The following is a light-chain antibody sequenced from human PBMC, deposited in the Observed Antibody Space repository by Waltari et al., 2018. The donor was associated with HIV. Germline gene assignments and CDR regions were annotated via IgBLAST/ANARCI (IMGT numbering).Light chain of an antibody. J-gene: IGKJ1*01. V-gene: IGKV3-11*01. CDR2: DAS. CDR3: QQRSNWLTWT. Sequence: EIVLTQSPATLTLSPGERATLSCRASQSVSSYLAWYQQKPGQAPRLLIYDASNRATGIPARFSGSGSGTDFTLTISCLEPEDFAVYYCQQRSNWLTWTFGQGTKVEIK. CDR1: QSVSSY.